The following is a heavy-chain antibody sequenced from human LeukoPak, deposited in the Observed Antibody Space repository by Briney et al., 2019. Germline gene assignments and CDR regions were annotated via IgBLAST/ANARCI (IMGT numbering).Heavy chain of an antibody. D-gene: IGHD2-8*02. CDR3: AKDGSWSCTD. CDR1: GFTLSSSA. Sequence: GGSLRLSCGASGFTLSSSAMHWLRQGPRKGLEWVAYIAHHGNNKYYADSVKGRFTISRDNSKGSLYLQMNSLRADDTAVYYCAKDGSWSCTDWGQGTLVRVSS. CDR2: IAHHGNNK. V-gene: IGHV3-30*02. J-gene: IGHJ4*02.